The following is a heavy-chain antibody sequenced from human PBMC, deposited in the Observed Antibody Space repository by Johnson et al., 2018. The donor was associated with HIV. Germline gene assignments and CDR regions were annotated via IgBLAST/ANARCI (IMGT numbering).Heavy chain of an antibody. CDR2: ISGSGGST. CDR1: GFTFSDYY. CDR3: AKVSRSKGGVIVPLGAFDI. J-gene: IGHJ3*02. D-gene: IGHD3-16*02. V-gene: IGHV3-23*04. Sequence: VQLVESGGGLVQPGRSLRLSCTASGFTFSDYYMTWIRQAPGKGLEWVSAISGSGGSTYYADSVKGRFTISRDNSKNTLHLQMNSLSAEDTAVYYCAKVSRSKGGVIVPLGAFDIWGQGTMVTVSS.